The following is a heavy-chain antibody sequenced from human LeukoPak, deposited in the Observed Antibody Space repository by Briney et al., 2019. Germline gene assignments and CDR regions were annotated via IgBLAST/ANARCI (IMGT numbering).Heavy chain of an antibody. V-gene: IGHV4-39*07. CDR1: GGSISSSGFY. CDR2: IYYTGST. J-gene: IGHJ3*02. D-gene: IGHD5-24*01. Sequence: SETLSLTCTVSGGSISSSGFYWGWIRQPPGKGLECIGTIYYTGSTYSNPSLKSRVTLSVDTSKNQFSLKLSSVTAADTAVYYCARDEVERMRWLQPTGAFDIWGQGTMVTVSS. CDR3: ARDEVERMRWLQPTGAFDI.